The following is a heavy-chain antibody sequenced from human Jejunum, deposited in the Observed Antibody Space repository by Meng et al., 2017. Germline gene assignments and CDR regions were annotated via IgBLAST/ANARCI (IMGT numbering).Heavy chain of an antibody. CDR2: ISGSGTPK. CDR3: AREEITGTASAFGC. Sequence: GESLKISCEASGFSFSSAEMNWVRQAPGKGLEWLSYISGSGTPKYYADSVRGRFTISRDNAKNSLFLQMDSLTAEDTAVYYCAREEITGTASAFGCWGQGTLVTVSS. CDR1: GFSFSSAE. D-gene: IGHD1-7*01. J-gene: IGHJ4*02. V-gene: IGHV3-48*03.